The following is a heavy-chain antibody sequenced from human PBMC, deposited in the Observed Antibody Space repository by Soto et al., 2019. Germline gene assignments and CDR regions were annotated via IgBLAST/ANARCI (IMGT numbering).Heavy chain of an antibody. J-gene: IGHJ4*02. CDR1: GFTFSSYS. V-gene: IGHV3-21*01. D-gene: IGHD2-15*01. CDR2: SSSSSSNI. CDR3: AKDLGYCSGGRCYQPFDY. Sequence: GGSLRLSCAASGFTFSSYSMNWVRQAPGKGLEWVASSSSSSSNIYEADSVKGRFTTSRDNSKNTLYLQMNSLRAEDTAVYYCAKDLGYCSGGRCYQPFDYWGQGTLVTVSS.